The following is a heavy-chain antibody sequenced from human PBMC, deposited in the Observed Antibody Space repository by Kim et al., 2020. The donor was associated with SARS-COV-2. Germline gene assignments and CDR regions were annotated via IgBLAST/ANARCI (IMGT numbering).Heavy chain of an antibody. J-gene: IGHJ1*01. CDR3: LDYYGSGSHGFH. Sequence: GGSLRLYCAASGITFANYGVTWVRQAPGKGLEWVSSISGNDGTTYYADSVRGRSTISRDNSKHTMYLQLSNMRAEDTATYYCLDYYGSGSHGFHWGQGAL. CDR2: ISGNDGTT. D-gene: IGHD3-10*01. V-gene: IGHV3-23*01. CDR1: GITFANYG.